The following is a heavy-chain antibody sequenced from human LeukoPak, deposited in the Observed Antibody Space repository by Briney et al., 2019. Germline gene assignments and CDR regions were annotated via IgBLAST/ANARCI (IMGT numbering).Heavy chain of an antibody. CDR3: ARDRPDQYVSGTPAAYFDY. D-gene: IGHD1-26*01. CDR1: GGSISSGDYY. Sequence: PSETLSLTCTVSGGSISSGDYYWSWIRQPPGKALEWIGYIYYSGSTYYNPSLKSRVTISADTSKNQFSLRLNSVTAADTAVYYCARDRPDQYVSGTPAAYFDYWGQGTLVTVSS. CDR2: IYYSGST. V-gene: IGHV4-30-4*01. J-gene: IGHJ4*02.